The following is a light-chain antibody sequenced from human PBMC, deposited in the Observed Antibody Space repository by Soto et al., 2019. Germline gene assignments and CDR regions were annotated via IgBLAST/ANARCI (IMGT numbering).Light chain of an antibody. CDR2: GSS. V-gene: IGKV3-15*01. J-gene: IGKJ2*01. CDR3: QQYNNWPRT. CDR1: QRVNTN. Sequence: EVVMTQSPASLSVSPGERVSLSCRASQRVNTNLAWYQQIPGQAPRLLIYGSSTRATGIPARFSGGGSGAEFTLTISSLQSEDFAVYYCQQYNNWPRTLGQGTKVEIK.